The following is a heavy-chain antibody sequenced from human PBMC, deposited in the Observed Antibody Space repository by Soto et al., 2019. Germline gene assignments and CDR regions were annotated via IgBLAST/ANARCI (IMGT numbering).Heavy chain of an antibody. D-gene: IGHD6-13*01. V-gene: IGHV3-74*01. J-gene: IGHJ5*02. Sequence: EVQLVESGGGLVQPGASLRLSCAASGFTFSSYWMHWVRQAPGKGLVWVSRINSDGSRTNYADSVKGRFTVSRDNAKNTQYLQMNSLRAADTDVYYCARVLTGSWNWFDPWGKGSLVTFSS. CDR3: ARVLTGSWNWFDP. CDR2: INSDGSRT. CDR1: GFTFSSYW.